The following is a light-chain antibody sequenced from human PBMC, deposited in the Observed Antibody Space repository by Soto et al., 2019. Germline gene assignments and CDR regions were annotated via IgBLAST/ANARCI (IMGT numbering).Light chain of an antibody. CDR2: KAS. V-gene: IGKV1-5*03. Sequence: DIQMTQSPSTLSASVGDRVTITCRASQSISSWLAWYQQKPGKAPKLLIYKASSLESGVPSRFSGSGSGKEFTLTISSLQPDDFATYYCQQYNILWTFGQGTKVEIK. CDR1: QSISSW. CDR3: QQYNILWT. J-gene: IGKJ1*01.